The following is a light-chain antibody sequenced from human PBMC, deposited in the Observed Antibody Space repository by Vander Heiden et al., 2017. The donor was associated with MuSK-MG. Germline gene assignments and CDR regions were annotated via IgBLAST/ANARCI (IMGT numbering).Light chain of an antibody. CDR1: QSVSSY. Sequence: EIVLTQSPATLSFTPGESSPLSCRARQSVSSYLAWYQQKPGHDPRLLSYDASSRATPIPARFSGSGSGTDFTLTISSLEPEDFAVYYCQQRRRSPLTFGGGTKVEIK. V-gene: IGKV3-11*01. CDR3: QQRRRSPLT. CDR2: DAS. J-gene: IGKJ4*01.